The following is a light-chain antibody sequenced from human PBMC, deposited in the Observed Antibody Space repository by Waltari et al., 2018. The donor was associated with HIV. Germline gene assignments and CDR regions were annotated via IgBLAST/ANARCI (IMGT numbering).Light chain of an antibody. V-gene: IGLV3-25*03. Sequence: SYELTQPPSVFVSPGQTARITCPGDALPKQYAYWYQQKPGQAPVLVIYKDNERPSGIPERFSGSSSGTTVTLTISGVQTEDEADYYCQSTDSSGTYPDVFGTGTKVTVL. CDR3: QSTDSSGTYPDV. CDR1: ALPKQY. CDR2: KDN. J-gene: IGLJ1*01.